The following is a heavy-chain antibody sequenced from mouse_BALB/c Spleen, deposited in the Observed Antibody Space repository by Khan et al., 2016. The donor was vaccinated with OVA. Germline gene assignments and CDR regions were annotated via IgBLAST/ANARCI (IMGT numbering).Heavy chain of an antibody. CDR1: GYSFTGYN. Sequence: VQLKESGPELEKPGASVKISCKAFGYSFTGYNMNWVKQSNGKGLEWIGNIDPHYGGISYNQKFKGKATLTVDKSSNTAYMQLKSLTSEDSAVYYCARSTWYFDVWGAGTTVTVAS. V-gene: IGHV1-39*01. J-gene: IGHJ1*01. CDR2: IDPHYGGI. CDR3: ARSTWYFDV.